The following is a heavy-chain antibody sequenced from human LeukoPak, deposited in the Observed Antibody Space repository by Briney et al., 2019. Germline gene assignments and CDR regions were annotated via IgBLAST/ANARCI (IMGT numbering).Heavy chain of an antibody. CDR3: ARGLAGRYCSGGSCYFNWFDP. Sequence: KTSGTLSLTCTVSGGSISSYYWSWIRQPAGKGLEWIGRIYTSGSTNYNPSLKSRVTMSVDTSKNQFSLKLSSVTAADTAVYYCARGLAGRYCSGGSCYFNWFDPWGQGTLVTVSS. CDR2: IYTSGST. D-gene: IGHD2-15*01. J-gene: IGHJ5*02. CDR1: GGSISSYY. V-gene: IGHV4-4*07.